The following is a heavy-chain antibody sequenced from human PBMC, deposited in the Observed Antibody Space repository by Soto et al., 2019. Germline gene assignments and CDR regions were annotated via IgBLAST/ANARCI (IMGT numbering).Heavy chain of an antibody. CDR1: GDSVSSNSAT. CDR2: TYYRSKWYN. J-gene: IGHJ4*02. D-gene: IGHD5-12*01. V-gene: IGHV6-1*01. CDR3: ARRDGYKYGFDY. Sequence: QVQLQQSGPGLVKPSQTLSLTCAISGDSVSSNSATWNWIRQSPSRGLEWLGRTYYRSKWYNDYAVSVDSRIINNSDTSKNQFSLQLNSVTPEDTAVYYCARRDGYKYGFDYWGQGTLVTVSS.